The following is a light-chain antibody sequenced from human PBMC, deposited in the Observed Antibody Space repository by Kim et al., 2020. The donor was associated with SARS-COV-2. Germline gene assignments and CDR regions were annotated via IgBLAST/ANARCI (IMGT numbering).Light chain of an antibody. Sequence: SVSLGERVTLSGRARQSLGSNLAWFQQKPGQAPSLLIYGTSTRATGVSTRFSGSASETEFTLTISSLRSEDFAVYYCQQYNNWPYTFGQGTKLEI. CDR1: QSLGSN. J-gene: IGKJ2*01. V-gene: IGKV3-15*01. CDR3: QQYNNWPYT. CDR2: GTS.